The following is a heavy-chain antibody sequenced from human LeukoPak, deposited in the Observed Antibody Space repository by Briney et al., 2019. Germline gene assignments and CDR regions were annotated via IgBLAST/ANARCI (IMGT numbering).Heavy chain of an antibody. J-gene: IGHJ5*02. Sequence: ASVKVSCKASGYTSTNYGISWVRQAPGQGLEGMGWISINRGNTNYAQKFQGRVSMTTDTSTSTAYMELRGLRSDDTAMYYCARDVGITVADSFDPWGQGTLVTVSS. V-gene: IGHV1-18*01. CDR2: ISINRGNT. CDR1: GYTSTNYG. D-gene: IGHD6-19*01. CDR3: ARDVGITVADSFDP.